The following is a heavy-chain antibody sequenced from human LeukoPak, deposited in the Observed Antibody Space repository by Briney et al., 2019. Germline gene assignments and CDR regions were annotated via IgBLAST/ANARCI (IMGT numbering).Heavy chain of an antibody. D-gene: IGHD6-13*01. V-gene: IGHV6-1*01. J-gene: IGHJ5*02. CDR1: GDSVSSNSAA. Sequence: SQTLSLTCAISGDSVSSNSAAWNWIRQSPSRGLEWLGRTYYRSKWYNDYAVSVKSRITINPDTSKNQFSLQLNSVTPEDTAVYYCASSGSSSWYNWFDPWGQGTLVTVSS. CDR3: ASSGSSSWYNWFDP. CDR2: TYYRSKWYN.